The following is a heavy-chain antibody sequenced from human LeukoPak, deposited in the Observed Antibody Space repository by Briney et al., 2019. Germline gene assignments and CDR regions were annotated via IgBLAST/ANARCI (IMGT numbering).Heavy chain of an antibody. D-gene: IGHD2-2*01. J-gene: IGHJ4*02. CDR3: AKIRGIVVVPATRTNYFDY. Sequence: TGGSLRLSCAASGFTFSSYAMSWVRQAPGKGLEWVSAISGSGGSTYYADSVNGRFTISRDNSKNTLYLQMNSLRAEDTAVYYCAKIRGIVVVPATRTNYFDYWGQGTLVTVSS. V-gene: IGHV3-23*01. CDR2: ISGSGGST. CDR1: GFTFSSYA.